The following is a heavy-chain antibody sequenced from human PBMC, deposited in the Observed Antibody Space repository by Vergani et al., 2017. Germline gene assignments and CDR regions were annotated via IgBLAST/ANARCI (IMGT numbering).Heavy chain of an antibody. J-gene: IGHJ4*02. CDR1: GGSTTSGGFY. V-gene: IGHV4-61*02. D-gene: IGHD1-26*01. Sequence: QVQLQESGPGLVKPSQTLSLTCSVSGGSTTSGGFYWSWIRQPAGKGLEWIGRIHTTGITKYNPSLESRVTMSVDTSNNQFSLRLSSVTAADTAVYYCARSRMGTTVFDFWCQGILVTVSS. CDR3: ARSRMGTTVFDF. CDR2: IHTTGIT.